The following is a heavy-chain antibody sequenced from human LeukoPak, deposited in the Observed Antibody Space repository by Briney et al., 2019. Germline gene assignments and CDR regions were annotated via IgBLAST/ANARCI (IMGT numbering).Heavy chain of an antibody. V-gene: IGHV3-7*01. D-gene: IGHD4-17*01. CDR3: RRGQYDDYT. CDR2: IKEDGSEK. J-gene: IGHJ5*02. CDR1: GSTFSSLW. Sequence: GGSLRLXCVGSGSTFSSLWMSWVRQAPGKGLEWVANIKEDGSEKHYVGSVKGRFTISRDNAKQSLYLQLNYLRAEETGVYYCRRGQYDDYTWEPGTLVTVSS.